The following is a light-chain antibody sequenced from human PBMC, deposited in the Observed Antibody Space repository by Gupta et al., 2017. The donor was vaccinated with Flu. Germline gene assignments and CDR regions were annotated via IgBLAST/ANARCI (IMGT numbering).Light chain of an antibody. CDR1: QNAANN. CDR2: GAF. V-gene: IGKV3-15*01. J-gene: IGKJ2*01. Sequence: ENVTLSCRASQNAANNLACYQHKPGQAPRLLIYGAFTRATDVPARFSGSGSGAEFTLTISSLRSEDFALYYCQQYDDWPPYTFGQGTKLDIK. CDR3: QQYDDWPPYT.